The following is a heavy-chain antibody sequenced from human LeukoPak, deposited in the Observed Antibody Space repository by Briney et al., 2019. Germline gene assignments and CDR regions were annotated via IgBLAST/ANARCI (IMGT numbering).Heavy chain of an antibody. V-gene: IGHV4-39*01. CDR1: GGSISSSSYY. J-gene: IGHJ6*02. CDR3: ARRTVTSLNYYHYGMDV. CDR2: IYYSVST. Sequence: SETLSLTCTVSGGSISSSSYYWGWIRQPPGKGLEWIGSIYYSVSTYYNPSLKSRVTISVDTSKNQFSLKLSSVTAADTAVYYCARRTVTSLNYYHYGMDVWGQGTTVTVSS. D-gene: IGHD4-17*01.